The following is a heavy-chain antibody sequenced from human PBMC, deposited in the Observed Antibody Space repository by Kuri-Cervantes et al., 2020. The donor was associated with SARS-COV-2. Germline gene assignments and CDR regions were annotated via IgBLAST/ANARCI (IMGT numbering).Heavy chain of an antibody. D-gene: IGHD2-2*02. CDR1: GYSISSGYY. V-gene: IGHV4-38-2*01. Sequence: SETLSLTCAVSGYSISSGYYWGWIRQPPGKELEWIGSIYYGGHTYYNPSLGSRVTMSVDTSRNQFSLKLSSVTAADTAVYYCTRCDTAVFRSHAFDIWGQGTLVTVSS. J-gene: IGHJ3*02. CDR3: TRCDTAVFRSHAFDI. CDR2: IYYGGHT.